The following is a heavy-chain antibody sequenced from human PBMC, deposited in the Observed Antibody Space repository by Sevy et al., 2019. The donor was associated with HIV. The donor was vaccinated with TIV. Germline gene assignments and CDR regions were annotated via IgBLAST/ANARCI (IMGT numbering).Heavy chain of an antibody. J-gene: IGHJ5*02. V-gene: IGHV3-30-3*01. CDR1: GFTFSSYA. Sequence: GGSLRLSCAASGFTFSSYAMHWVRQAPGKGLEWVAVISYDGSNKYYADSVKGRFTISRDNSKNTLYLQMNSLRAEDTAVYYCASTFGGAIAPVGWFDPWGQGTLVTVSS. CDR3: ASTFGGAIAPVGWFDP. D-gene: IGHD3-16*02. CDR2: ISYDGSNK.